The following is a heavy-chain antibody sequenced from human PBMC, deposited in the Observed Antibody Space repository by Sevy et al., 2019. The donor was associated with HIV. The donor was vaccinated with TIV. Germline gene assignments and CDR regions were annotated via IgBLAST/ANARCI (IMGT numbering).Heavy chain of an antibody. V-gene: IGHV5-51*01. CDR2: IYPDDSNI. CDR3: ARHISEYTSGGGFDALDI. Sequence: NKRRASVKVSCKGSGHSFTTYWIGWVRQMPGKGLEWMGVIYPDDSNIRYSPSFQGQVTISADKSISTAYLQWSSLKASDTAMYYCARHISEYTSGGGFDALDIWGQGTMVTVSS. J-gene: IGHJ3*02. CDR1: GHSFTTYW. D-gene: IGHD6-19*01.